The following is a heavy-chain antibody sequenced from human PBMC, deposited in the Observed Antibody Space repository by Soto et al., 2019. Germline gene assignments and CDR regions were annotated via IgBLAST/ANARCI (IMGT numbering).Heavy chain of an antibody. J-gene: IGHJ4*02. D-gene: IGHD5-18*01. Sequence: NPSETLSLTCTVSGGSISSYYWSWIRQPPGKGLEWIGYIYYSGSTNYNPSLKSRVTISVDTSRNQFSLKLSSVTAADTAVYYCARGGKDTAMVTTNYYFDYWGKGTLVTVSS. CDR1: GGSISSYY. CDR2: IYYSGST. V-gene: IGHV4-59*01. CDR3: ARGGKDTAMVTTNYYFDY.